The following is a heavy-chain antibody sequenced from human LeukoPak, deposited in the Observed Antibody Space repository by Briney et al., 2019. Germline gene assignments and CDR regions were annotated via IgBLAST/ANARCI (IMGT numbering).Heavy chain of an antibody. Sequence: ASVKVSCKASGGTFSSYAISWVRQAPGQGLEWMGWINTNTGNPTYAQGFTGRFVFSLDTSVSTAYLQISSLKAEDTAVYYCARGSEPMVRGVIITNWFDPWGQGTLVTVSS. D-gene: IGHD3-10*01. CDR1: GGTFSSYA. CDR3: ARGSEPMVRGVIITNWFDP. V-gene: IGHV7-4-1*02. J-gene: IGHJ5*02. CDR2: INTNTGNP.